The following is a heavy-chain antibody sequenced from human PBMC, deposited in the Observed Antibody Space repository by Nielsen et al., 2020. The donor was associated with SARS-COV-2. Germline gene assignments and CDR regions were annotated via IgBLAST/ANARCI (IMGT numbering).Heavy chain of an antibody. D-gene: IGHD3-9*01. CDR1: GITFRGYA. V-gene: IGHV3-23*01. J-gene: IGHJ3*02. Sequence: GGSLRLSCVVSGITFRGYAMSWVRQAPGKGLEWVSGISGNGDSTYYADSVKGRFTVSRANSQNTLYLQMNSLRAEDTAVYYCARGYYDILYAFDIWGQGTMVTVSS. CDR2: ISGNGDST. CDR3: ARGYYDILYAFDI.